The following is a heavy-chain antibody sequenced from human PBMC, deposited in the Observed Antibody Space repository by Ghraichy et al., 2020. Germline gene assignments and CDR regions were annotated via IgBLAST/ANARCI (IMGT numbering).Heavy chain of an antibody. J-gene: IGHJ4*02. Sequence: SETLSLTCTVSGGSISSYYWSWIRQPPGKGLEWIGYIYTSGSTNYNPSLKSRVTMSVDTSKNQFSLKLSSVTAADTAVYYCARDLPAVAGTFDYWGQGTLVTVSS. V-gene: IGHV4-4*09. CDR2: IYTSGST. CDR1: GGSISSYY. D-gene: IGHD6-19*01. CDR3: ARDLPAVAGTFDY.